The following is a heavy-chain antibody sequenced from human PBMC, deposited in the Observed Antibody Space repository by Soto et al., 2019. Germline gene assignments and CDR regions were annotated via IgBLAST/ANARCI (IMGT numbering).Heavy chain of an antibody. CDR1: GVSISGYY. CDR3: ARAYGYNSGWFPFDY. J-gene: IGHJ4*02. Sequence: SETLSLTCTVSGVSISGYYWSWIRQSPGKGLEWIGYIDFTGSTNYNPSLKSRVTISVDTSKNQFPLKLRSVTAADTALYYCARAYGYNSGWFPFDYWGQGTLVTISS. D-gene: IGHD6-19*01. V-gene: IGHV4-59*01. CDR2: IDFTGST.